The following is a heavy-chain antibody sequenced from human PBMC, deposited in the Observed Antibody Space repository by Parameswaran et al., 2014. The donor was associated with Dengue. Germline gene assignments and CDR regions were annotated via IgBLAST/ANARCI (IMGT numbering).Heavy chain of an antibody. CDR2: IYYSGST. J-gene: IGHJ6*02. V-gene: IGHV4-39*01. D-gene: IGHD6-19*01. Sequence: PGKGLEWIGSIYYSGSTYYNPSLKSRVTISVDTSKNQFSLKLSSVTAADTAVYYCARHGRGIAVAGTPRYYYYGMDVWGQGTTVTVSS. CDR3: ARHGRGIAVAGTPRYYYYGMDV.